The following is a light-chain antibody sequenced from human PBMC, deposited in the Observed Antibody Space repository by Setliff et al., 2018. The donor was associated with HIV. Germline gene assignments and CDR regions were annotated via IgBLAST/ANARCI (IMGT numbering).Light chain of an antibody. V-gene: IGLV2-14*03. CDR3: SSYTTSSTLYV. J-gene: IGLJ1*01. CDR1: SSDVGGYNY. CDR2: DVS. Sequence: QSVLTQPASVSGSPGQSITISCTGTSSDVGGYNYVSWYQQHPGKAPKLRIYDVSNRPSGVSNRFSGSRSGNTASLTISGLQVEDEADYYCSSYTTSSTLYVFGPGTKVTVL.